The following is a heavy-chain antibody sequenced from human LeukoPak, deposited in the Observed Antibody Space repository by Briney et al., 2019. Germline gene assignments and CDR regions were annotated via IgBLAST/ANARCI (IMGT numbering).Heavy chain of an antibody. Sequence: GGSLRLSCAASGFTFSSYGMHWVRQAPGKGLEWVAFIRYDGSDKYYADPVKGRFTISRDNSKKTLYLQMNSLRAEDTAVYYCARAYGDYERWGQGTLVTVSS. V-gene: IGHV3-30*02. CDR2: IRYDGSDK. D-gene: IGHD4-17*01. CDR3: ARAYGDYER. CDR1: GFTFSSYG. J-gene: IGHJ4*02.